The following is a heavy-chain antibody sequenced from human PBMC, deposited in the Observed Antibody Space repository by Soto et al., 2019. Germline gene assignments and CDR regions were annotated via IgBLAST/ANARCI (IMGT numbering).Heavy chain of an antibody. CDR2: IYTGGST. V-gene: IGHV4-4*07. CDR1: GGSISSYY. Sequence: QVQLQESGPGLVKPSETLSLTCTVSGGSISSYYWSWIRQPAGKGLEWIGRIYTGGSTNYSPSLMSRVTMSVDTSKNQFSLRLTSVTAADTAVYYCARASVGPPGGGSWTMPFDVWGRGTLVTVSS. CDR3: ARASVGPPGGGSWTMPFDV. D-gene: IGHD2-15*01. J-gene: IGHJ4*02.